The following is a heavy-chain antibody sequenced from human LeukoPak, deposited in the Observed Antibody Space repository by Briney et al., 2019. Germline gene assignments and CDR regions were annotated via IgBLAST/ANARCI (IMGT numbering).Heavy chain of an antibody. CDR1: GFTFSRYS. V-gene: IGHV3-21*01. CDR3: VRAEGSSGSSEYFQH. J-gene: IGHJ1*01. Sequence: PGGSLRLPCLASGFTFSRYSMKWVRQAPGKGLEWVSSISGSSNDKHYIDSVKGRFTISRDNAKNSLFLQMNSLRAEDTAVYYCVRAEGSSGSSEYFQHWGQGTLVTVSS. CDR2: ISGSSNDK. D-gene: IGHD5-12*01.